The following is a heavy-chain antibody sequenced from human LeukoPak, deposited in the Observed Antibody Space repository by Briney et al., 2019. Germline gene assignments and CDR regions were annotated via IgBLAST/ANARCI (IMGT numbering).Heavy chain of an antibody. Sequence: SETLSLTCTVSGGSISSGDHYWSWIRQPPGKGLEWIGSIYYSGSTYYNPSLKSRVTISVDTSKNQFSLKLSSVTAADTAVYYCARRVVEYSSGWYGGLHWGQGTLVTVSS. J-gene: IGHJ1*01. V-gene: IGHV4-39*01. CDR3: ARRVVEYSSGWYGGLH. CDR2: IYYSGST. D-gene: IGHD6-19*01. CDR1: GGSISSGDHY.